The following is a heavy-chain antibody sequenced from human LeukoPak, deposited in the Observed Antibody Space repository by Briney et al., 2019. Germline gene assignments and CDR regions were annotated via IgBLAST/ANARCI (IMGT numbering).Heavy chain of an antibody. CDR3: ARDPSGRAAAGRGDY. V-gene: IGHV1-46*01. Sequence: ASVKVSCKASGYTFTSYYMHWVRQAPGQGLEWMGIINPSGGSTSYTQKFQGRVTMTRDTSTSTVYMELSSLRSEDTAVYYCARDPSGRAAAGRGDYWGQGTLVTVSS. J-gene: IGHJ4*02. CDR1: GYTFTSYY. CDR2: INPSGGST. D-gene: IGHD6-13*01.